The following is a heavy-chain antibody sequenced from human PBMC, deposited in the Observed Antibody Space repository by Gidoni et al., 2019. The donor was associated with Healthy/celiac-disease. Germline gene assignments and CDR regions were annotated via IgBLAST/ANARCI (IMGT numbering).Heavy chain of an antibody. CDR2: IWYDGSNK. D-gene: IGHD4-4*01. CDR1: GFTFSSYG. V-gene: IGHV3-33*01. CDR3: ARSTVTPKGGFDY. J-gene: IGHJ4*02. Sequence: QVQLVESGGGVVQPGRSLRLSCAASGFTFSSYGMPWVRQAPGKGLEWVAVIWYDGSNKYYADSVKGRFTISRDNSKNTLYLQMNSLRAEDTAVYYCARSTVTPKGGFDYWGQGTLVTVSS.